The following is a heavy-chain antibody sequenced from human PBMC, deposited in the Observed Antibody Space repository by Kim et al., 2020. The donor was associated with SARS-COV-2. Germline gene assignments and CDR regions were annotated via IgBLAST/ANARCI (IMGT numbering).Heavy chain of an antibody. J-gene: IGHJ4*02. Sequence: SETLSLTCTVSGGSISSGGYYWSWIRQHPGKGLEWIGYIYYSGSTYYNPSLKSRVTISVDTSKNQFSLKLSSVTAADTAVYYCARGETAYDFWSGYGLGYFDYWGQGTLVTVSS. CDR2: IYYSGST. CDR3: ARGETAYDFWSGYGLGYFDY. D-gene: IGHD3-3*01. CDR1: GGSISSGGYY. V-gene: IGHV4-31*03.